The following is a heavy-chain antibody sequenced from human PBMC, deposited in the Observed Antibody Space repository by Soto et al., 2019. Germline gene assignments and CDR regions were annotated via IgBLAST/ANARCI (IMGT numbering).Heavy chain of an antibody. Sequence: ASVEVSCKASGYTFTGYYMNWVLQAPGQGLEWMGWINPNSGSTNYAQKFQGWVTMTRDTSISTAYMELSRLRSDDTAVYYCARSGCSGGSCYPYYYYGMDVWGQGTTVTVSS. J-gene: IGHJ6*02. CDR3: ARSGCSGGSCYPYYYYGMDV. CDR1: GYTFTGYY. D-gene: IGHD2-15*01. CDR2: INPNSGST. V-gene: IGHV1-2*04.